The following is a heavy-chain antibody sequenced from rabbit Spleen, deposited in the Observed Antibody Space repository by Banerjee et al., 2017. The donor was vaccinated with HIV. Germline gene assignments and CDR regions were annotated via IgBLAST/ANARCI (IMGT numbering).Heavy chain of an antibody. V-gene: IGHV1S7*01. CDR2: IYTGRGGT. Sequence: QLEETGGGLDQPGGSLTLSCKTSGFDFSSYSMSWVRQAPGKVLEWIGAIYTGRGGTDYANWVNGRFTISSDNAQYTVDLQMNSLTAADTATYFCARYYIFYGMDLWGQGTLVTVS. CDR3: ARYYIFYGMDL. D-gene: IGHD4-1*01. J-gene: IGHJ6*01. CDR1: GFDFSSYS.